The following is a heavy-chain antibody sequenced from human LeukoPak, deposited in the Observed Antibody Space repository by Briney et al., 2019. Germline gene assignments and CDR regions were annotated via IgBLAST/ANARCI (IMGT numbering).Heavy chain of an antibody. Sequence: ASVKVSCKASGYTFTGYYMHWVRQAPGHGLEWMGWINPNSGGTNYAQKFQGRVTRTRDTSISTAYMELSRLRSDDTAVYYCARAAIAAADYVDYWGERTLVTASS. CDR1: GYTFTGYY. CDR2: INPNSGGT. V-gene: IGHV1-2*02. CDR3: ARAAIAAADYVDY. J-gene: IGHJ4*02. D-gene: IGHD6-13*01.